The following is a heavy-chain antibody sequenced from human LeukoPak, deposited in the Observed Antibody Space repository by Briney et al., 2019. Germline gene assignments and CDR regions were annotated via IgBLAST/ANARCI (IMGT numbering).Heavy chain of an antibody. Sequence: SETLSLTCTVSDGSISSYYWSWIRQPPGKGLEWIGYIYYSGSTNYNPSLKSRVTISVDTSKNQFSLKLSSVTAADTAVYYCARLNIASTGTLDYWGQGTLVTVSS. CDR1: DGSISSYY. CDR3: ARLNIASTGTLDY. V-gene: IGHV4-59*01. J-gene: IGHJ4*02. D-gene: IGHD6-13*01. CDR2: IYYSGST.